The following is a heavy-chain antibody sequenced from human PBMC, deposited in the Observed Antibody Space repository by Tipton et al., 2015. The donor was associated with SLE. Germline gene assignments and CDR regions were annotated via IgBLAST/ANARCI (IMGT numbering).Heavy chain of an antibody. D-gene: IGHD3-10*01. CDR3: AREGVRGMDV. V-gene: IGHV4-61*01. J-gene: IGHJ6*02. CDR1: GGSISSSSYY. Sequence: TLSLTCTVSGGSISSSSYYWSWIRQPPGKGLEWIGYIYTSGSTNYNPSLKSRVTISVDTSKNQFSLKLSSVTAADTAVYYCAREGVRGMDVWGQGTTVTVSS. CDR2: IYTSGST.